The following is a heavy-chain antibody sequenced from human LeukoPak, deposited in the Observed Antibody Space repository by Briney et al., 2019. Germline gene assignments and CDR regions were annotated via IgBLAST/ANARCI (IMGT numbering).Heavy chain of an antibody. D-gene: IGHD1-20*01. Sequence: PGGSLRLSCAASGFTFSSYGMHWVRQAPGKGLEWVALISYDGTNKYYADSVKGRFTISRDNSKNSLYLQMNSLRDEDTDVYYCARDFVLFGISAWAHNWNDFDYWGQGTLVTVSS. CDR2: ISYDGTNK. V-gene: IGHV3-30*03. J-gene: IGHJ4*02. CDR3: ARDFVLFGISAWAHNWNDFDY. CDR1: GFTFSSYG.